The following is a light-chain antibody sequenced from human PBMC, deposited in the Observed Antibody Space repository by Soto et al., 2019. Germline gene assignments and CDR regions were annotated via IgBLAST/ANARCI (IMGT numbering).Light chain of an antibody. CDR1: SSDVGGYSY. J-gene: IGLJ2*01. V-gene: IGLV2-14*01. CDR2: EVS. Sequence: QSALTQPASVSGSPGQSITISCTGTSSDVGGYSYVSWYQHHPGKAPKLIIYEVSHRPSGVSDRFSGSRSGNTASLTISGLQAEDEADYYCSSYTTSGTLVVFGGGTKLTVL. CDR3: SSYTTSGTLVV.